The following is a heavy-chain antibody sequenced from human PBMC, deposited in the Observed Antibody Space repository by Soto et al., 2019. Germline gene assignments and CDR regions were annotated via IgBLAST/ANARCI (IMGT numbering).Heavy chain of an antibody. V-gene: IGHV4-34*01. Sequence: SETLSLTCAVYGGSFSGYYWSWIRQPPGKGLEWIGEINHSGSTNYNPSLKSRVTISVDTSKNQFSLKLSSVTAADTAVYYCARYEYQLPNWFDPWGQGTLVTVSS. D-gene: IGHD2-2*01. CDR1: GGSFSGYY. CDR2: INHSGST. CDR3: ARYEYQLPNWFDP. J-gene: IGHJ5*02.